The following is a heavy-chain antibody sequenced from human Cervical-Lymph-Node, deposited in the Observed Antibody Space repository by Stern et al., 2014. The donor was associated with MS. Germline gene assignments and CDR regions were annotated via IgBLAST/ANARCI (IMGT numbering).Heavy chain of an antibody. CDR3: ARDRYAF. CDR2: ISAYNGNT. Sequence: QVQLVQSGAEVKKPGASVKVSCRSSGYTFTRFGISWVRQAPGQGLEWMGRISAYNGNTEYPQKFQGRVTMTRDTSTSTTYMELRSLTFDDTAVYYCARDRYAFWGQGTLVTVSS. CDR1: GYTFTRFG. D-gene: IGHD5-18*01. J-gene: IGHJ4*02. V-gene: IGHV1-18*01.